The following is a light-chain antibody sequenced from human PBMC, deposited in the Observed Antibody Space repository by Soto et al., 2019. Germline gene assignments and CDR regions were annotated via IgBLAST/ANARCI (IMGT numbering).Light chain of an antibody. J-gene: IGLJ1*01. CDR3: CSCATMSLYV. CDR2: EGT. CDR1: SSDVGSYNL. Sequence: QSALTQPASVSGSPGQSIAISCTGTSSDVGSYNLVSWYQQHPGKAPKLMIYEGTKRPSGVSSRFSGSKSGNTASLTISGLQAEDEAEYYSCSCATMSLYVFGSGTKVTVL. V-gene: IGLV2-23*01.